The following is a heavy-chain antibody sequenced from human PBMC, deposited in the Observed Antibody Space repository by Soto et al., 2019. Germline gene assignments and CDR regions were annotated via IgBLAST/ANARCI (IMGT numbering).Heavy chain of an antibody. Sequence: EVQLLESGGGLVQPGGSLRLSCETSGFSFNSYAMTWVRQAPGMGLEWVAVINYNSRATFHAQSVKGRFTISRDNSRKTVFLQMDSLRAEDTAVYYCVKQRGSGKNYYYNMDVWGLGTTVIVSS. V-gene: IGHV3-23*01. J-gene: IGHJ6*02. D-gene: IGHD3-10*01. CDR2: INYNSRAT. CDR3: VKQRGSGKNYYYNMDV. CDR1: GFSFNSYA.